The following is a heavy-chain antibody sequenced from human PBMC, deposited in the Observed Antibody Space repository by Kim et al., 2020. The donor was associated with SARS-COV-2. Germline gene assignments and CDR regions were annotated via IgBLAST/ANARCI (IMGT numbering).Heavy chain of an antibody. Sequence: SLKSRVTISVDTSKNQFSLKLSSVTAADTAVYYCARDYYDSSGYKYAFDIWGQGTMVTVSS. V-gene: IGHV4-30-2*05. D-gene: IGHD3-22*01. J-gene: IGHJ3*02. CDR3: ARDYYDSSGYKYAFDI.